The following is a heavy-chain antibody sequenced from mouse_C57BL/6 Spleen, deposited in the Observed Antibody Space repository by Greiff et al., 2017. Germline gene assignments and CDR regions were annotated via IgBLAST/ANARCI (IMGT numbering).Heavy chain of an antibody. Sequence: EVQLQQSGPELVKPGASVKIPCKASGYTFTDYNMDWVKQSHGKSLEWIGDINPNNGGTIYNQKFKGKATLTVDKSSSTAYMELRSLTSEDTAVYYCARSDYGNFFYFDYWGQGTTLTVSS. V-gene: IGHV1-18*01. D-gene: IGHD2-1*01. CDR1: GYTFTDYN. CDR2: INPNNGGT. CDR3: ARSDYGNFFYFDY. J-gene: IGHJ2*01.